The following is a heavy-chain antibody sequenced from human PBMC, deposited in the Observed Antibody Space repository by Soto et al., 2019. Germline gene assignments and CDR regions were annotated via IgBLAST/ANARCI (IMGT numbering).Heavy chain of an antibody. Sequence: GESLKISCKASGYSFTNYWIVWVRQMPGKGLEWMGIIYPADSDTRYGPSFHGQVTISADKSITTAYLQWSSLKASDTAMYYCERLGHTSNWYLDKWGQGTLVTVSS. CDR2: IYPADSDT. CDR3: ERLGHTSNWYLDK. J-gene: IGHJ4*02. D-gene: IGHD6-13*01. CDR1: GYSFTNYW. V-gene: IGHV5-51*01.